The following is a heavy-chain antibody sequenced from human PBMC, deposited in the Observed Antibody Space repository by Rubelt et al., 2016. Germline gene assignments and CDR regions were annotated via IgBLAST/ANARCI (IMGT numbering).Heavy chain of an antibody. D-gene: IGHD6-13*01. J-gene: IGHJ4*02. Sequence: TFSSYAMSWVRQAPGKGLEWVSAISGSGGNTYYADSVKGRFTISRDNSENTLYLQMNSLRAEDTAVYYCAKGSSWYYFDYWGQGTLVTVSS. CDR3: AKGSSWYYFDY. V-gene: IGHV3-23*01. CDR1: TFSSYA. CDR2: ISGSGGNT.